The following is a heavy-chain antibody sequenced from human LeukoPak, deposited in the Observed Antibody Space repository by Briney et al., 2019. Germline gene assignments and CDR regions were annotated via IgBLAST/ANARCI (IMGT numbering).Heavy chain of an antibody. CDR2: IYYSGST. D-gene: IGHD3-16*01. V-gene: IGHV4-39*01. CDR1: SVSISSSSYY. CDR3: ASIKRLGDWFDP. J-gene: IGHJ5*02. Sequence: PSETLSLTCTVSSVSISSSSYYWGWIRQPPGKGLEWIGSIYYSGSTYYNPSLKSRVTISVDTSKNQFSLKLSSVTAADTAVFYCASIKRLGDWFDPWGQGILVTVSS.